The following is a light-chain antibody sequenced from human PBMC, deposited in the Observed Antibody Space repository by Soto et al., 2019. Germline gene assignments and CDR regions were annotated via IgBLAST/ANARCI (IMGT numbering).Light chain of an antibody. CDR1: NIGGKS. CDR2: DDS. CDR3: QVWESGRGV. J-gene: IGLJ1*01. V-gene: IGLV3-21*02. Sequence: SYELPQPPSVSVAPGQTARITCGGNNIGGKSVHWYQQKPGQAPVLVVYDDSDRPSGIPERFSGSNSVNTATLTISRVAAGDEADYYCQVWESGRGVFGTGTKVTVL.